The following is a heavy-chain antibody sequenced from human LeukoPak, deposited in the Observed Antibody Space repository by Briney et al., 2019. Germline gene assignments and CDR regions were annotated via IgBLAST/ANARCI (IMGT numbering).Heavy chain of an antibody. D-gene: IGHD3-16*01. J-gene: IGHJ4*02. CDR1: GAPVNSDTYS. CDR2: IYHGGST. CDR3: VRDRARYVWGIDY. Sequence: SQTLSLTCSVSGAPVNSDTYSWSWIRQPPGKGLEWIGYIYHGGSTYFNPSLQSRVTISADTSKNQFSLKLNSVTAADTAVYYCVRDRARYVWGIDYWDQGTLVTVSS. V-gene: IGHV4-30-2*05.